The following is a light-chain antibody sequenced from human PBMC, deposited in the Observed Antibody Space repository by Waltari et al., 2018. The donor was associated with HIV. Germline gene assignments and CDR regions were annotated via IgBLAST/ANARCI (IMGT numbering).Light chain of an antibody. Sequence: IQLTQSPFSLSSSIGDKVSITCLASQSLSYFLHWYQQKPGKPPKILIHGCSTVESGVPSRFSGSGYDTEYTLTISSLQPDDFATYYCLQSRSIPLTFGTGTKV. V-gene: IGKV1-39*01. CDR3: LQSRSIPLT. CDR1: QSLSYF. J-gene: IGKJ3*01. CDR2: GCS.